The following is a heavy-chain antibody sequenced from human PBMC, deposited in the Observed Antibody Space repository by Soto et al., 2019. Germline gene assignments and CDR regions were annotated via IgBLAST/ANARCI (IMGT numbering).Heavy chain of an antibody. J-gene: IGHJ6*02. Sequence: NPSETLSLTCTVSGDSMTSSSYYWGWIRQPPGKGLEWIGSIYYSERTSYNSGSTYYRPSLKSRVTISGDTSKSQFSLKLKSVTAADTAVYYCARGTKYYYQGMDVWGQGTTVTVSS. CDR2: IYYSERTSYNSGST. CDR1: GDSMTSSSYY. CDR3: ARGTKYYYQGMDV. V-gene: IGHV4-39*07.